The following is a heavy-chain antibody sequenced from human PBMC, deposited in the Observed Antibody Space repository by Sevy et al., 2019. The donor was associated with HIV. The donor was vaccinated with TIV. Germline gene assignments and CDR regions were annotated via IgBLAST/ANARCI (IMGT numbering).Heavy chain of an antibody. CDR1: GFTFSNYA. D-gene: IGHD5-18*01. J-gene: IGHJ4*02. CDR3: ASGDTTMITDLDY. Sequence: GGSLRLSCGASGFTFSNYAMSWVRQAPGKGPEWVSGINNGGSTYYDDSVKGRFTISRYNSKKMVFLQMNSLGAEDTAVYYCASGDTTMITDLDYWGQGALVTVSS. V-gene: IGHV3-23*01. CDR2: INNGGST.